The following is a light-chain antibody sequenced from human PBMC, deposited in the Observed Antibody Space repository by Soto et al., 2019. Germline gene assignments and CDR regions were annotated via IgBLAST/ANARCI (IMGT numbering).Light chain of an antibody. CDR2: KAS. CDR3: HQSNSYSPTWP. V-gene: IGKV1-5*03. CDR1: QSISSW. J-gene: IGKJ1*01. Sequence: EIQVTQTTSSLSASVGDRVTITCRASQSISSWLAWYQLKPGKAPKLLIYKASSLESGVPSRFSGSGSGTEFTLTISSLHPDDFATYHCHQSNSYSPTWPSGQRTK.